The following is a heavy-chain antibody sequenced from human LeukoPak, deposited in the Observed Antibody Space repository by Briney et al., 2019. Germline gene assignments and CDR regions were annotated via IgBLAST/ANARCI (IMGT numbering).Heavy chain of an antibody. D-gene: IGHD1-26*01. CDR2: ICSSSSTI. CDR3: ARGRDVVGASVWFDP. V-gene: IGHV3-48*02. Sequence: PGGSLRLSCAPSGFTFSSYGMNWVRQATGKGVEWVSYICSSSSTIYYADAVKGRFTSSRDNAKNSLYLQMNSLREEDTAVYYCARGRDVVGASVWFDPWGQGTLVTVSS. CDR1: GFTFSSYG. J-gene: IGHJ5*02.